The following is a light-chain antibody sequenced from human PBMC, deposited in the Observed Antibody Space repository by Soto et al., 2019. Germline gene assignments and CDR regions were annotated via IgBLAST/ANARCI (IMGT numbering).Light chain of an antibody. Sequence: DIQMTQSPSSLSASVGDRVTITCRASQTITTFLNWYQHKPGRAPKLLIYAASSLHSGVPSRFSGSGSGIDFTLTISSLQPEDFATYYCQQSYSSPRSFGPGTKVGIK. J-gene: IGKJ3*01. CDR1: QTITTF. CDR2: AAS. V-gene: IGKV1-39*01. CDR3: QQSYSSPRS.